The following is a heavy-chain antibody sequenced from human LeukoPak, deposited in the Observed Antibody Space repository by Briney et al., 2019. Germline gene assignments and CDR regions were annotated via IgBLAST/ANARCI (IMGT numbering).Heavy chain of an antibody. D-gene: IGHD2-21*02. CDR3: TTVVSACGGDCYYDDY. CDR2: IKSKTDGGTT. CDR1: GFTFSNAW. J-gene: IGHJ4*02. Sequence: TGGSLRLSCAASGFTFSNAWMSWVRQAPGKGLEWVGRIKSKTDGGTTDYAAPVKGRFTISRDDSKNTLYLQMSSLKTEDTAVYYCTTVVSACGGDCYYDDYWGQGTLVTVSS. V-gene: IGHV3-15*01.